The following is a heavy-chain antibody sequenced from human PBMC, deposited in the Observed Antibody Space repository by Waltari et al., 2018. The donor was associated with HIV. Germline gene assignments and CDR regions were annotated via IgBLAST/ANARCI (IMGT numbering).Heavy chain of an antibody. Sequence: QVQLQQWGAGLLKPSETLSLTCAVYGGSFSGYYWSWIRQPPGKGLEWIGEINHSGSTTYNPPLKSRVTISVDTSKNQFSLKLSSVTAADTAVYYCARDAGRAHYYYGMDVWGQGTTVTVSS. J-gene: IGHJ6*02. CDR2: INHSGST. CDR1: GGSFSGYY. D-gene: IGHD3-10*01. CDR3: ARDAGRAHYYYGMDV. V-gene: IGHV4-34*01.